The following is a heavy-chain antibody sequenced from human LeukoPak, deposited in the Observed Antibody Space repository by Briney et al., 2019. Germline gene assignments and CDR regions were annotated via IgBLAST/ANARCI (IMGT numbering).Heavy chain of an antibody. Sequence: GGSLRLSCAASGFTFSSFGMHWVRQAPGKGLEWVAVIWYDASDRYYADSVKGRFTISRDNSKNTLFLQMNSLRDDDTAVYYCVRGVGVSRFNYFDPWGQGTLIVVSS. CDR2: IWYDASDR. D-gene: IGHD5-24*01. CDR1: GFTFSSFG. J-gene: IGHJ5*02. V-gene: IGHV3-33*01. CDR3: VRGVGVSRFNYFDP.